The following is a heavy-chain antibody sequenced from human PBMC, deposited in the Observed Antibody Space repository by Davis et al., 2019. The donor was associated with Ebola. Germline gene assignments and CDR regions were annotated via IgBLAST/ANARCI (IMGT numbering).Heavy chain of an antibody. J-gene: IGHJ4*02. D-gene: IGHD6-19*01. CDR1: GFTFSDYY. CDR2: ISSSGSTI. CDR3: ARGRQWLALNYYFDY. V-gene: IGHV3-11*04. Sequence: GGSLRLSCAASGFTFSDYYMSWIRQAPGKGLEWVSYISSSGSTIYYADSVKGRFTISRDNAKNSLYLQMNSLRAEDTAVYYCARGRQWLALNYYFDYWGQGTLVTVSS.